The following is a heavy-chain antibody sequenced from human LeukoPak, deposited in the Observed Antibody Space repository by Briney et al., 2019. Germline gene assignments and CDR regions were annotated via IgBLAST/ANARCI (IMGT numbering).Heavy chain of an antibody. CDR2: IYSGGST. CDR3: ARDEPGGSYGDFDY. D-gene: IGHD1-26*01. V-gene: IGHV3-53*01. Sequence: GGSLRLSCAASGFTVSSNYMSWVRQAPGKGLEWVSVIYSGGSTYYADSVKGRFTISRDNSKNTLYLQMNSLRAEDTAVYYCARDEPGGSYGDFDYWGQGTLVTVSS. J-gene: IGHJ4*02. CDR1: GFTVSSNY.